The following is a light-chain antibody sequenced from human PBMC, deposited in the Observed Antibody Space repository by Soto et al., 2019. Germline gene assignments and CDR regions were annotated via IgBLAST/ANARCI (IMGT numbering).Light chain of an antibody. CDR1: QYIGSA. V-gene: IGKV3-15*01. CDR2: DAS. CDR3: QQYNNWPRT. J-gene: IGKJ1*01. Sequence: VLTQSPASLGVAPGYRATLSCRASQYIGSAVAWYHQRSGQAPRLLIFDASIRVPTTPARFSGSGSGTEFTLTISSLQSEDFAVYYCQQYNNWPRTFGQGTKVDIK.